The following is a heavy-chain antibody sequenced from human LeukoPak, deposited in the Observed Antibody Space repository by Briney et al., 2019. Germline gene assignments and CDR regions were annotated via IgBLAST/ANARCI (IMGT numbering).Heavy chain of an antibody. Sequence: PGGSLRLSCAATGFTFSTYAMGWVRQAPGKGLEWVSTIGATTGNTYYADSVKGRFTISRDNSKNTMWLQMNSLRAEDTAIYYCANRGCYYFEYCGQGALVAVSS. D-gene: IGHD3-10*01. J-gene: IGHJ4*02. CDR3: ANRGCYYFEY. V-gene: IGHV3-23*01. CDR2: IGATTGNT. CDR1: GFTFSTYA.